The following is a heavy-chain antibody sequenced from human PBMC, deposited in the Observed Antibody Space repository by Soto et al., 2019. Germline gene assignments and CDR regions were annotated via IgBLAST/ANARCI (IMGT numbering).Heavy chain of an antibody. V-gene: IGHV3-21*01. Sequence: GGSLRLSCAASGFTFSSYSMNWVRQAPGKGLEWVSSISSSSSYIYYADSVKGRFTISRDNAKNSLYLQMNSLRAEDTAVYYCARGLSIFEVVSPFDYWGQGTLVTVSS. J-gene: IGHJ4*02. CDR1: GFTFSSYS. CDR3: ARGLSIFEVVSPFDY. CDR2: ISSSSSYI. D-gene: IGHD3-3*01.